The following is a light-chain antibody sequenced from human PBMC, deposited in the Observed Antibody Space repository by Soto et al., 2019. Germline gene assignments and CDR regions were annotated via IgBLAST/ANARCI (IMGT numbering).Light chain of an antibody. Sequence: QSALTQPASVSGSPGQSITISCTGTSNDVGSYNYVSWYQQHPGKAPKLIIYEVSYRPSGVSNRFSGSKSGNTASLTISGLQAEDEADYFCNSFGSPIPRHVFGPGTKLTVL. J-gene: IGLJ1*01. V-gene: IGLV2-14*01. CDR2: EVS. CDR3: NSFGSPIPRHV. CDR1: SNDVGSYNY.